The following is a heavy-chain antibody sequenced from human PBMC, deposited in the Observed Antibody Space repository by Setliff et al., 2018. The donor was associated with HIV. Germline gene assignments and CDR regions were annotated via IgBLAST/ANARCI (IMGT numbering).Heavy chain of an antibody. V-gene: IGHV1-69*05. J-gene: IGHJ4*02. CDR3: ARGYYNSGNYFEY. Sequence: SVKVSCKASGDTFNNCAVTWVRQAPGQGPEWMGGSIPLFGTTNYAQKFQGRVTLTTDELMNTAYMELSSLSSEDTAIYYCARGYYNSGNYFEYWGQGTLVTVSS. CDR2: SIPLFGTT. CDR1: GDTFNNCA. D-gene: IGHD3-10*01.